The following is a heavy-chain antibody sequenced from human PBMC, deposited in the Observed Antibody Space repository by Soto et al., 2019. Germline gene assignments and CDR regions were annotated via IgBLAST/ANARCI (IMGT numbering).Heavy chain of an antibody. D-gene: IGHD3-9*01. V-gene: IGHV4-34*01. J-gene: IGHJ6*02. CDR3: ARGPLRYFDWLPYYYGMDV. CDR2: INHSGST. CDR1: GGSFSGYY. Sequence: PSETLSLTCAVYGGSFSGYYWSWIRQPPGKGLEWIGEINHSGSTNYNPSLKSRVTISVDTSMNQFSLKLSSVTAADTAVYYCARGPLRYFDWLPYYYGMDVWGQGTTVTVSS.